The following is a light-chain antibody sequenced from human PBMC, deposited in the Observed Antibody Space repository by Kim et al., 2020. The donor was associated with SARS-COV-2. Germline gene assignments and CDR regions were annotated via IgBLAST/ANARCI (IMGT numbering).Light chain of an antibody. J-gene: IGKJ3*01. CDR1: QSVSSY. CDR3: QQRSNWPPLFT. V-gene: IGKV3-11*01. Sequence: PGERATLSCRASQSVSSYLAWYQQKPGQAPRLLIYDASNRATGIPARFSGSGSGTDFTLTISSLEPEDFAVYYCQQRSNWPPLFTFGPGTKADI. CDR2: DAS.